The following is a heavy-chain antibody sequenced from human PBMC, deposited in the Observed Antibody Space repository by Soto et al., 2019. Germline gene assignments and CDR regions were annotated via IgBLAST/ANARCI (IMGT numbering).Heavy chain of an antibody. V-gene: IGHV4-39*01. CDR2: LYYSGST. Sequence: SETLSLTCTVSGGSITTSSYYWAWIRQPPGKGLEWIGSLYYSGSTYENPSLKSRVTISVDTSKNQFSLKLRSVTASDTAVYYCATPPDAYYDTVTGAGGAFDIWGQGTMVTVS. J-gene: IGHJ3*02. CDR3: ATPPDAYYDTVTGAGGAFDI. D-gene: IGHD3-9*01. CDR1: GGSITTSSYY.